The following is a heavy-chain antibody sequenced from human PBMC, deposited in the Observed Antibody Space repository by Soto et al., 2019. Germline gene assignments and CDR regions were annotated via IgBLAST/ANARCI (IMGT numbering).Heavy chain of an antibody. CDR3: ARDEGYSYGDGHYYGMDV. Sequence: QVQLVQSGAEVKKPGASVKVSCKASGYTFTGYYMHWVRQAPGQGLEWMGWINPNSGDTNYAQKFQGWVTMTRDTSISTAYMELSRLRSDDTAVYYCARDEGYSYGDGHYYGMDVWGQGTTVTVSS. D-gene: IGHD5-18*01. CDR1: GYTFTGYY. CDR2: INPNSGDT. J-gene: IGHJ6*02. V-gene: IGHV1-2*04.